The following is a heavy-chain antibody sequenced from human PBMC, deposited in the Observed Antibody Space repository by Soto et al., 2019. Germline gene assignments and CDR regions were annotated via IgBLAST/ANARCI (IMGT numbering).Heavy chain of an antibody. CDR3: ARDRGYSYGYVDY. V-gene: IGHV3-33*08. D-gene: IGHD5-18*01. CDR2: IWYDGSNK. Sequence: GGSLRLSCAASGFTFSSYGMHWVRQAPGKGLEWVGVIWYDGSNKYYADSVKGRFTISRDNSKNTLYLQMNSLRAEDTAVYYCARDRGYSYGYVDYWGQGTLVTVSS. CDR1: GFTFSSYG. J-gene: IGHJ4*02.